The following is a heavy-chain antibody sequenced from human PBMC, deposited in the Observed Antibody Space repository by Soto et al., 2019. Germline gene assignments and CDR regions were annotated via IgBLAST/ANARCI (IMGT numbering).Heavy chain of an antibody. J-gene: IGHJ6*02. Sequence: GGSLRLCCAASGFTFSSYAMHWVRQAPGEGLEWVAVISYDGSNKYYADSVKGRFTISRDNSKNTLYLQMNSLRAEDTAVYYCARERPGVMFGVRYYYGMDVWGPGLTVTVS. CDR3: ARERPGVMFGVRYYYGMDV. V-gene: IGHV3-30-3*01. D-gene: IGHD3-10*02. CDR2: ISYDGSNK. CDR1: GFTFSSYA.